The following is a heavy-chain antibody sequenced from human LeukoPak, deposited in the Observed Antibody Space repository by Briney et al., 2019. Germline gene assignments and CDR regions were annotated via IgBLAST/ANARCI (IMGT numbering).Heavy chain of an antibody. D-gene: IGHD3-22*01. CDR2: INPSGGST. CDR3: ARGSYSFDSSSSPLGPLFDS. J-gene: IGHJ4*02. Sequence: ASVKVSCKASGYTFTSYYMHWVRQAPGQGLEWMGIINPSGGSTSYAQKFQGRVTMTRDTSTSTVYMELSSLRSEDTAVYYCARGSYSFDSSSSPLGPLFDSWGQGTLVTVSS. CDR1: GYTFTSYY. V-gene: IGHV1-46*01.